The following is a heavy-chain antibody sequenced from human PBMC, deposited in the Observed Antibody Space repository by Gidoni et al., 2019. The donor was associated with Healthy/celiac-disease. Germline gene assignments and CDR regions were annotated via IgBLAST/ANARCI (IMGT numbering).Heavy chain of an antibody. V-gene: IGHV5-10-1*01. D-gene: IGHD1-26*01. CDR3: ARHESTGPYSGSYSTY. Sequence: EVQLVQSGAEVTKPGESLRISCKGSGYSFPSYWISWVRRMPGKGLEWMGRIAPSDSYTNYSPSFQGHVTSSADKSISTAYRQWSSLKASDTAMYYCARHESTGPYSGSYSTYWGQGTLVTVSS. CDR2: IAPSDSYT. CDR1: GYSFPSYW. J-gene: IGHJ4*02.